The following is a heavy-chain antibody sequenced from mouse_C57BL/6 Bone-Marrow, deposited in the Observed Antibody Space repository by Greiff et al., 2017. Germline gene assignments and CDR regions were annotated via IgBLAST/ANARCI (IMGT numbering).Heavy chain of an antibody. V-gene: IGHV1-81*01. D-gene: IGHD2-4*01. CDR1: GYTFTSYG. CDR2: IYPRSGNT. Sequence: VQLKESGAELARPGASVKLSCKASGYTFTSYGISWVKQRTGQGLEWIGEIYPRSGNTYYNEKFKGKATLTADKSSSTAYMELRSLTSEDSAVYFCARGDYDYDAIFAYWGQGTLVTVSA. J-gene: IGHJ3*01. CDR3: ARGDYDYDAIFAY.